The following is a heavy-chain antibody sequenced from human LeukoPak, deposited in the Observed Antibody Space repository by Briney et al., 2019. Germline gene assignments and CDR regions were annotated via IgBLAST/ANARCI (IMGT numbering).Heavy chain of an antibody. CDR3: AKDYYDSSGYYGY. CDR2: ISGSGGST. J-gene: IGHJ4*02. Sequence: GGSLRLSCTASGFTFSSYAMSWVRQAPGKGLEWVSAISGSGGSTYYADSVKGRFTISRDNSKNTLYLQMNSLRAEDTAVYYCAKDYYDSSGYYGYWGQGTLVTVSS. CDR1: GFTFSSYA. V-gene: IGHV3-23*01. D-gene: IGHD3-22*01.